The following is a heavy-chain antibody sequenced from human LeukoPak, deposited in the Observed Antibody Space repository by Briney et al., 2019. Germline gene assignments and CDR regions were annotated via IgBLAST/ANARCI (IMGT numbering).Heavy chain of an antibody. Sequence: SGGPWRPPCVASGSSSNTSNMNWARKVPGKGWGWARVVGTNHDTYYLGSVKGRFTISRENAKNSFYLQMTNLRVEDTAVYYCTREWRGIASHYRGMDVWGQGTTVTVSS. V-gene: IGHV3-13*01. D-gene: IGHD6-13*01. CDR1: GSSSNTSN. CDR3: TREWRGIASHYRGMDV. J-gene: IGHJ6*02. CDR2: VGTNHDT.